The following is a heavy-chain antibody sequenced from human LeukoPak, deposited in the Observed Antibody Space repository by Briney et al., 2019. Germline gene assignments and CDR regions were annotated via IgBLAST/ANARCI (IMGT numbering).Heavy chain of an antibody. CDR2: IYYSGST. CDR3: ARGGDTMVRGVKYYYYYYMDV. CDR1: GGSISSYY. V-gene: IGHV4-59*01. J-gene: IGHJ6*03. Sequence: KTSETLSLTCTVSGGSISSYYWSWIRQPPGKGLEWLGYIYYSGSTNYNPSLKSRVTISVDTSKNQFSLKLSSVTAADTAVYYCARGGDTMVRGVKYYYYYYMDVWGKGTTVTISS. D-gene: IGHD3-10*01.